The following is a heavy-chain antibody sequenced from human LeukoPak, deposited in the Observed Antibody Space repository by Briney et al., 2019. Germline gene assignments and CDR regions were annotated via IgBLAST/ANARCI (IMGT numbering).Heavy chain of an antibody. Sequence: PSETLSLTCTVSGGSISNYWSWIRQPAGKGLEWIGRVYTSGSTNYNPSLKSRVTISVDTSKNQFSLKLSSVTAADTAVYYCAGGVTIVRGTSKHFDYWGQGTLVTVSS. CDR1: GGSISNY. D-gene: IGHD3-10*01. V-gene: IGHV4-4*07. CDR2: VYTSGST. CDR3: AGGVTIVRGTSKHFDY. J-gene: IGHJ4*02.